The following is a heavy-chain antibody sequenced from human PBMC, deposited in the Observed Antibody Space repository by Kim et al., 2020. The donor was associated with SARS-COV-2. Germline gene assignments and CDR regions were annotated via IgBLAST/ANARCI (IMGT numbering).Heavy chain of an antibody. CDR2: IYSDGSAT. J-gene: IGHJ4*02. CDR3: ASAPATAPVYYFDH. CDR1: GFIFRSYA. V-gene: IGHV3-23*03. Sequence: GGSLRLSCAASGFIFRSYAMTWVRQAPGKGLEWVSVIYSDGSATFYADSVRGRFTISRDNSTNMVFMEMNSLRDEDTAVYYCASAPATAPVYYFDHSGQG. D-gene: IGHD1-1*01.